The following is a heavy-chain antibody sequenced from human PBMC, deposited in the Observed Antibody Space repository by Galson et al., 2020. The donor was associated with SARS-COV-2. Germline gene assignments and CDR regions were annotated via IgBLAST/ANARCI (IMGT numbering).Heavy chain of an antibody. CDR2: IKQDGSET. Sequence: GESLKISCAASGFSFSSYWMSWVRQAPGRGLEWVANIKQDGSETYYVGSVKGRFTISRDNAKNSLYLQMNSLRAEDTAVYYCARDDGYDFWSGYYDYWGQGILVTVSS. D-gene: IGHD3-3*01. J-gene: IGHJ4*02. CDR1: GFSFSSYW. V-gene: IGHV3-7*01. CDR3: ARDDGYDFWSGYYDY.